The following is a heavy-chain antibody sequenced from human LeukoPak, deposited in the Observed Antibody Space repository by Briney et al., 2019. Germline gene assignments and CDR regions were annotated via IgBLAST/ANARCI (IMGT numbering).Heavy chain of an antibody. Sequence: GGSLRVSCAASGFTFSSYWMHWVRQAPGRGLVWVSRINNDGSSTSYADSVKGRFTISRDNAKNTLHLQMNSLRAEDTAVYYCARVRSAAAVDYWGQGTLVTVSS. CDR1: GFTFSSYW. CDR2: INNDGSST. CDR3: ARVRSAAAVDY. V-gene: IGHV3-74*01. J-gene: IGHJ4*02.